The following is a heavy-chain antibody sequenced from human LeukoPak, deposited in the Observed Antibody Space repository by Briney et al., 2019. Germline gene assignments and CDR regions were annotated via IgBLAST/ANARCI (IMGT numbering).Heavy chain of an antibody. CDR1: GYTFTSYG. CDR2: ISAYNGNT. Sequence: ASVKVSCKASGYTFTSYGISWVRQAPGQGLEWMGWISAYNGNTNYAQKLQGRVTMTTDTSTSTAYMELRSLRSDDTAVYYCARDIGREYYDFWSGREGYWGQGTLVTVSP. CDR3: ARDIGREYYDFWSGREGY. V-gene: IGHV1-18*01. J-gene: IGHJ4*02. D-gene: IGHD3-3*01.